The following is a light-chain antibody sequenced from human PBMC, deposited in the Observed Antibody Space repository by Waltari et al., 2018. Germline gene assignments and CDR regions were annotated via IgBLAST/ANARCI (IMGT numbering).Light chain of an antibody. CDR1: QDNRNH. Sequence: DIQMTQSPSSLSASVGDRVTISCRASQDNRNHLGWFQQKPEKAPKRLIYASSTLESGVPSRFSGSGSGTEFTLTITSLQPEDFATYYCLQHNDYPFTFGQGTKLEIK. J-gene: IGKJ2*01. V-gene: IGKV1-17*01. CDR2: ASS. CDR3: LQHNDYPFT.